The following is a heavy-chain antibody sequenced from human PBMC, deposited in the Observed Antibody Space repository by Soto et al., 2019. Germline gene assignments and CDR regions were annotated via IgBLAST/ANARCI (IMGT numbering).Heavy chain of an antibody. D-gene: IGHD5-18*01. CDR3: AVDTADAFDI. CDR2: IIPIFGTA. Sequence: QVQLVQSVAEVTKPGSSVKVSCNASGGTFSSYAISWVRQAPGQGLEWMGGIIPIFGTANYAQKFQGRVTITADESTSTAYMDMSSLRSEDTAVYYCAVDTADAFDIRGQVKMVTVTS. V-gene: IGHV1-69*01. CDR1: GGTFSSYA. J-gene: IGHJ3*02.